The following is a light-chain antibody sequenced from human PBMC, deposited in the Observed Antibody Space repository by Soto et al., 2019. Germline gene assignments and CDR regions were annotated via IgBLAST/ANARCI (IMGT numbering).Light chain of an antibody. J-gene: IGLJ1*01. CDR2: EGS. V-gene: IGLV2-23*03. CDR1: SSDVGIYNL. CDR3: CSYAGSSTF. Sequence: QSVLTQPASVSGSPGQSITISCTGTSSDVGIYNLVSWYQQHPGKAPKLMIYEGSKRPSGVSNRFPGSKSGNTASLTISGLQAEDEADYYCCSYAGSSTFFGTGTKVTVL.